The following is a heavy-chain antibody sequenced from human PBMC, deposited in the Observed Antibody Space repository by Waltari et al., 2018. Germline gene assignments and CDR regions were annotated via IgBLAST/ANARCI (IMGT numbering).Heavy chain of an antibody. Sequence: QVQLQQWGAGLLKPSETLSLTCAVYGGSFSGYYWSWIRQPPGKGLEWIGEINHSGSTNYNPSLKSRVTISVDTSKNQFSLKLSSVTAADTAVYYCATRWGGPRGFDYWGQGTLVTVSS. CDR2: INHSGST. D-gene: IGHD3-3*01. CDR3: ATRWGGPRGFDY. J-gene: IGHJ4*02. V-gene: IGHV4-34*01. CDR1: GGSFSGYY.